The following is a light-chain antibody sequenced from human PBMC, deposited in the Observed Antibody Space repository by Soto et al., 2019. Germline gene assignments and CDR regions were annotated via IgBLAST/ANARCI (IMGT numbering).Light chain of an antibody. CDR1: QSISSW. V-gene: IGKV1-5*03. CDR3: REYGSYPYS. J-gene: IGKJ2*03. Sequence: IPMTQSLSTLSASVGDRVTITCRAIQSISSWLAWYQQKPGKAPNLLIYKACSLESGVPLRFGGSGSGTEFTLTISSLQPADFATYDCREYGSYPYSFVQVTKLEIK. CDR2: KAC.